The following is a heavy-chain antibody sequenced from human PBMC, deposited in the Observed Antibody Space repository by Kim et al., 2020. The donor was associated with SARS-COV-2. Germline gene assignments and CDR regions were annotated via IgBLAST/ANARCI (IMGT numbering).Heavy chain of an antibody. CDR2: INPNSGGT. CDR3: ARGYCSSTSCRSGDY. Sequence: ASVKVSCKASGYTFTGYYMHWVRQAPGQGLEWMGRINPNSGGTNYAQKFQGRVTMTRDTSISTAYMELSRLRSDDTAVYYCARGYCSSTSCRSGDYWGQGTLVSVSS. D-gene: IGHD2-2*01. CDR1: GYTFTGYY. V-gene: IGHV1-2*06. J-gene: IGHJ4*02.